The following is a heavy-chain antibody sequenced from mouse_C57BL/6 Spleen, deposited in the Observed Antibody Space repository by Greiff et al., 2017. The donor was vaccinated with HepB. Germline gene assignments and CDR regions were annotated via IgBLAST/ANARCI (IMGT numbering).Heavy chain of an antibody. CDR2: ISDGGSYT. D-gene: IGHD2-4*01. J-gene: IGHJ4*01. CDR3: ARDEDYDGSYAMDY. CDR1: GFTFSSYA. Sequence: EVKLMESGGGLVKPGGSLKLSCAASGFTFSSYAMSWVRQTPEKRLEWVATISDGGSYTYYPDNVKGRFTISRDNAKNNLYLQMSHLKSEDTAMYYCARDEDYDGSYAMDYWGQGTSVTVSS. V-gene: IGHV5-4*03.